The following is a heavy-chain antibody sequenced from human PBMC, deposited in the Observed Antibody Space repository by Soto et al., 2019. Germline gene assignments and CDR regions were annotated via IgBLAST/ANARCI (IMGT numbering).Heavy chain of an antibody. J-gene: IGHJ6*02. D-gene: IGHD3-10*01. CDR2: IYHSGST. CDR1: GYSISSGYY. V-gene: IGHV4-38-2*02. CDR3: ARDRGDYYGMDV. Sequence: SETLSLTCAVSGYSISSGYYWGWIRQPPGKGLEWIGSIYHSGSTYYNPSLKSRVTISVDTSKNQFSLKLSSVTAADTAVYYCARDRGDYYGMDVWGQGTTVTVSS.